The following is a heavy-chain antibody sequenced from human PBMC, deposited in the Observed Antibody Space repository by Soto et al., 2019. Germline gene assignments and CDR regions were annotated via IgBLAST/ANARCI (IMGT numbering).Heavy chain of an antibody. J-gene: IGHJ4*02. CDR3: AKDGYYVSSGPHDS. CDR1: GFTFSSYG. V-gene: IGHV3-30*18. CDR2: ISFDASSK. D-gene: IGHD3-22*01. Sequence: QVQLVESGGGVVQPGRSLRLSCAATGFTFSSYGMHWVRQSPGKGLEWVAFISFDASSKYYADSVKGRFTISRDDSRDTLFLQMNSLRAEDTAVYYCAKDGYYVSSGPHDSWGQGTLVVVSS.